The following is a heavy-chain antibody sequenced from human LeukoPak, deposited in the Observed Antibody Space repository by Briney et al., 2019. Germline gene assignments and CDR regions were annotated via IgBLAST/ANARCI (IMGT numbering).Heavy chain of an antibody. CDR1: GFTFSSYW. CDR3: ARDLDSGYYYDSSGYLDY. Sequence: GGSLRLSCAASGFTFSSYWIHWVRQAPGKGLAWVSRVNSDGSTTTYADSVKGRFTISRDNAKNTVYLQMNSLRAEDTAAYYCARDLDSGYYYDSSGYLDYWGQGTLVTVSS. V-gene: IGHV3-74*03. J-gene: IGHJ4*02. D-gene: IGHD3-22*01. CDR2: VNSDGSTT.